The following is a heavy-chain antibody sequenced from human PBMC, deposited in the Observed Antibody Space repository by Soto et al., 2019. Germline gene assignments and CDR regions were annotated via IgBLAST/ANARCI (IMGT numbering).Heavy chain of an antibody. J-gene: IGHJ6*02. CDR3: ARDGTIFGVFIRYGMDV. D-gene: IGHD3-3*01. CDR2: ISAYNGNT. CDR1: GYTFTSYG. Sequence: QVQLVQSGAEVKKPGASVKVSCKASGYTFTSYGISWVRQAPGHGLEWMGWISAYNGNTNYAQKLQGRVTMTTDTSTSTAYMELRSLRSDDTAVYYCARDGTIFGVFIRYGMDVWGQGTTVTVSS. V-gene: IGHV1-18*01.